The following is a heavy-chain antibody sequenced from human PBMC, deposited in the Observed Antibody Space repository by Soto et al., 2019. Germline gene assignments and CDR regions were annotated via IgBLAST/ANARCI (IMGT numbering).Heavy chain of an antibody. CDR2: ISSGVGST. D-gene: IGHD1-26*01. CDR3: AKRSESFGPFDI. Sequence: GGSLRLSCAASGFTFSSYVMSWARQAPGKGLLEWVSTISSGVGSTYYADSVKGRFTISRDNSKNTLYLQMNGLRAEETAVYYCAKRSESFGPFDIWGQGTMVTVSS. V-gene: IGHV3-23*01. CDR1: GFTFSSYV. J-gene: IGHJ3*02.